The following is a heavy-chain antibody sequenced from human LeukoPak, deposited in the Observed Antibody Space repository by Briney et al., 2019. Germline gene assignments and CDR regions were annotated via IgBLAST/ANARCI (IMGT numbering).Heavy chain of an antibody. V-gene: IGHV1-69*04. CDR3: AGSGSYYNFPRSYYYYGMDV. CDR1: GGTFSSYA. CDR2: IIPILGIA. Sequence: SVKVSCKASGGTFSSYAISWVRQAPGQGLEWMGRIIPILGIANYAQKFQGRVTITADKSTSTAYMELSSLRSEDTAVYYCAGSGSYYNFPRSYYYYGMDVWGQGTTVTVSS. J-gene: IGHJ6*02. D-gene: IGHD3-10*01.